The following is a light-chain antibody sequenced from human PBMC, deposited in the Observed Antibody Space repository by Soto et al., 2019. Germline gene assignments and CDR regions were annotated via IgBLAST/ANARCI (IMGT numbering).Light chain of an antibody. J-gene: IGKJ1*01. CDR2: GAS. CDR3: QQLYGYPRT. V-gene: IGKV1-9*01. Sequence: IQLTQSPSSLSASVGDRVTITCRASQGIASYLAWYQQKPGKAPNLLIYGASTLQGGVPSRFSGSGSGTDFTLTISSLQPEDFATYYCQQLYGYPRTFGQGTKVDIK. CDR1: QGIASY.